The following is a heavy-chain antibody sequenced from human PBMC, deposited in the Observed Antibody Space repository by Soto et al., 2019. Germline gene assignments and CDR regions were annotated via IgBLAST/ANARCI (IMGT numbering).Heavy chain of an antibody. CDR1: GGSISSSSYY. V-gene: IGHV4-39*01. CDR3: ARRIYYYYYGMDV. Sequence: SKTVSLTCTVSGGSISSSSYYWGWIRQPPGKGLEWIGSIYYSGSTYYNPSLKSRVTISVDTSKNQFSLKLSSVTAADTAVYYCARRIYYYYYGMDVWGQGTTVTVSS. CDR2: IYYSGST. J-gene: IGHJ6*02.